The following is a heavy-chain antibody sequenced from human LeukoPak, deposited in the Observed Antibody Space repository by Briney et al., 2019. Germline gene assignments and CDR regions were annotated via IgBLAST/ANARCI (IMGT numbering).Heavy chain of an antibody. V-gene: IGHV1-3*01. CDR2: INAGNGNT. J-gene: IGHJ4*02. D-gene: IGHD3-22*01. CDR3: ARKGMIVVALDY. Sequence: ASVKVSCKASGYTFTSYAMHWVRQAPGQRLEWMGWINAGNGNTKYSQKFQGRVTITRDTSASTAYMELSSLRSEDTAVYYCARKGMIVVALDYWGQGTLVTVSS. CDR1: GYTFTSYA.